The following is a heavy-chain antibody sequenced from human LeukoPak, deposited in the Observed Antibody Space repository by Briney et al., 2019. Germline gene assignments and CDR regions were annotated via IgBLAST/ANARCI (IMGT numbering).Heavy chain of an antibody. CDR2: LSYDGSNK. D-gene: IGHD6-13*01. CDR1: GFTFSSYG. V-gene: IGHV3-30*18. Sequence: GGSLRLSCAASGFTFSSYGMHWVRQAPGKGLEWVAVLSYDGSNKYYADSVKGRFTISRDNSKNTLYLQMNSLRAEDTAVYYCAKGGYSSSWYGEDNWFDPWGQGTLVTVSS. J-gene: IGHJ5*02. CDR3: AKGGYSSSWYGEDNWFDP.